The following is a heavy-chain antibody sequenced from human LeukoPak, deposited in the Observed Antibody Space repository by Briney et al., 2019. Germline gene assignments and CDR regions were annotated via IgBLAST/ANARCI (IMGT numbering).Heavy chain of an antibody. Sequence: GASVKVSCKASGYTFTGYYIHWVRQAPGQGLEWMGWINPNSGGTNYAQKFQGRVTMTRDTSISTAYMELSRLRSDDTAVYYCARLNSGYDPGVDYWGQGTLVTVSS. V-gene: IGHV1-2*02. CDR1: GYTFTGYY. CDR2: INPNSGGT. J-gene: IGHJ4*02. D-gene: IGHD5-12*01. CDR3: ARLNSGYDPGVDY.